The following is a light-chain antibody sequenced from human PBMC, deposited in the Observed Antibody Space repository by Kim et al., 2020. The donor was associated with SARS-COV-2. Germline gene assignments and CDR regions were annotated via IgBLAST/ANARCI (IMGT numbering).Light chain of an antibody. J-gene: IGKJ2*01. V-gene: IGKV1-39*01. CDR1: QSISSY. Sequence: DIQMTQSPSSLSASVGDRVTITCRASQSISSYLNWYQQKPGKAPKLLIYAASSLQSGVPSRFSGSGSGTDFTLTISSLQPEYFATYYCPQSYSTPYTCGQGTKLEL. CDR3: PQSYSTPYT. CDR2: AAS.